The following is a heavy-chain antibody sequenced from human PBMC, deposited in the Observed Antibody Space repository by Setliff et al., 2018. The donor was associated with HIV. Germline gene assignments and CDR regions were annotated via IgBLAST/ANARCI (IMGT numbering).Heavy chain of an antibody. CDR3: ARGRDWYFDI. Sequence: PSETLSLTCSVSGGPITNSTYYWVWIRQPPGKGLEWIGSIYYSGDTYYNPSLKSRVTVSVDTFKKQFSLRLTSVSAADTAVYLCARGRDWYFDIWGRGTLVTVS. J-gene: IGHJ2*01. CDR2: IYYSGDT. CDR1: GGPITNSTYY. V-gene: IGHV4-39*07.